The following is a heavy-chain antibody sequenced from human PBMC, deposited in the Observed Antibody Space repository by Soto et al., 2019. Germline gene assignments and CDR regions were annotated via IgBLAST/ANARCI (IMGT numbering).Heavy chain of an antibody. CDR3: ARDPGAPASSADQDRYYYYGMDV. CDR1: GGTFSSYA. J-gene: IGHJ6*02. D-gene: IGHD6-19*01. CDR2: IIPIFGTA. Sequence: QVQLVQSGAEVKKPGSSVKVSCKASGGTFSSYAISWVRQAPGQGLEWMGGIIPIFGTANYAQKFQGRVTITADESTSTADMELSSLRSEDTAVYYCARDPGAPASSADQDRYYYYGMDVWGQGTTVTVSS. V-gene: IGHV1-69*01.